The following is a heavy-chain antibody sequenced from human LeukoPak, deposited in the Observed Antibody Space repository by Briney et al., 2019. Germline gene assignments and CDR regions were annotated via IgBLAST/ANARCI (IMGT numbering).Heavy chain of an antibody. J-gene: IGHJ3*02. CDR1: GYTLTELS. V-gene: IGHV1-24*01. CDR2: FDPEDGET. CDR3: ATRWRIAVAGTRDAFDI. Sequence: ASVKVSCKVSGYTLTELSMHWVRQAPGKGLEWMGGFDPEDGETIYAQKFQGRVTMTEDTSTDTAYMELSSLRSEDTAVYYCATRWRIAVAGTRDAFDIWGRGTMVTVSS. D-gene: IGHD6-19*01.